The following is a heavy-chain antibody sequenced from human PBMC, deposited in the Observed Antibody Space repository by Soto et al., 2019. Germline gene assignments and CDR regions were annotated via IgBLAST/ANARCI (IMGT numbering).Heavy chain of an antibody. CDR1: GCSFGSYE. D-gene: IGHD4-17*01. J-gene: IGHJ6*02. CDR2: TSYDGSIN. V-gene: IGHV3-30*04. Sequence: GGLLRLCCAGAGCSFGSYEMHWIRQIPGKGLEWVTFTSYDGSINYYADSVKGRFTMSRDNSKNLLYLQMNSLRTEDTAVYYCVRRSTVSYYAVDVWGQGTTVTVSS. CDR3: VRRSTVSYYAVDV.